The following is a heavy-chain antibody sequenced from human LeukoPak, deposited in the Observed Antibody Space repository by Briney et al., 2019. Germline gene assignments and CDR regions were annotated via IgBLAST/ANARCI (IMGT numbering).Heavy chain of an antibody. CDR3: ARVFTNYEFDY. CDR2: IIPIFGTA. D-gene: IGHD1-7*01. CDR1: GYTFTSYG. Sequence: SVKVSCKASGYTFTSYGISWVRQAPGQGLEWMGGIIPIFGTANYAQKFQGRVTITADESTSTAYMELSSLRSEDTAVYYCARVFTNYEFDYWGQGTLVTVSS. J-gene: IGHJ4*02. V-gene: IGHV1-69*13.